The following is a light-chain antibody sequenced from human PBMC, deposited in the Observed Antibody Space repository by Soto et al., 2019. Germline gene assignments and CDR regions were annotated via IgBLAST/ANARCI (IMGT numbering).Light chain of an antibody. V-gene: IGKV3-11*01. Sequence: EIVLTQSPATLSLSPGERATLSCRASQSVSSYLAWYQQKPCQAPRLLIYDASNRATGIPARFSGSGSGTDFPLTISSLEPEDFAVYYCQQRSNWPPITFGQGTRLELK. CDR2: DAS. CDR1: QSVSSY. J-gene: IGKJ5*01. CDR3: QQRSNWPPIT.